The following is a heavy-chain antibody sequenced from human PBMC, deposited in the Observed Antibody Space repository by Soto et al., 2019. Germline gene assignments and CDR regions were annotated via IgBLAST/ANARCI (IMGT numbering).Heavy chain of an antibody. V-gene: IGHV1-69*01. CDR2: IIPIFGTA. CDR1: GGTFSSYA. CDR3: ARGGRSIAARPFDY. D-gene: IGHD6-6*01. Sequence: QVQLVQSGAEVKKPGSSVKVSCKASGGTFSSYAISWVRQAPGQGLEWMGGIIPIFGTANYAQKFQGRVTITADESTSTGYMELSSLRSEDTAVYYCARGGRSIAARPFDYWGQGTLVTVSS. J-gene: IGHJ4*02.